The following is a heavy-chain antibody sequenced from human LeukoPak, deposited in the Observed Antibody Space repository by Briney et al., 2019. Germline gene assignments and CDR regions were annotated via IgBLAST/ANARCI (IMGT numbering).Heavy chain of an antibody. CDR2: IIPIFGTA. V-gene: IGHV1-69*13. CDR3: AREWEHPGWFDY. D-gene: IGHD1-26*01. J-gene: IGHJ4*02. CDR1: GGTFSSYA. Sequence: ASVKVSCKASGGTFSSYAISWVRQAPGQGLEWMGGIIPIFGTANYAQKFQGRVTITADESTSTAYMELSSLRSEDTAVYYCAREWEHPGWFDYWGQGTLVTVSS.